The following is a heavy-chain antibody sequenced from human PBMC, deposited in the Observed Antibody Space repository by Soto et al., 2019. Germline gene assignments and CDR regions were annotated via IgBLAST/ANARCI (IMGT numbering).Heavy chain of an antibody. CDR1: GGSISSYY. Sequence: QVQLQESGPGLVKPSETLSLTCTVSGGSISSYYWSWIRQPPGKGLEWIGYIYYSGSTNYNPSLTTRVTISVDTSKHPFSLKLSSVPAADTAVYYCATTSLPRYCSGGSCYSVAYFDYWGQGTLVTVSS. V-gene: IGHV4-59*01. CDR3: ATTSLPRYCSGGSCYSVAYFDY. D-gene: IGHD2-15*01. CDR2: IYYSGST. J-gene: IGHJ4*02.